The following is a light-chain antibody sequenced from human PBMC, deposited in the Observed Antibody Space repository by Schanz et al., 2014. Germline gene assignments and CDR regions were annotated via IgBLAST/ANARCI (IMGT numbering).Light chain of an antibody. CDR2: EVT. CDR3: SSYAGSNNLV. V-gene: IGLV2-8*01. J-gene: IGLJ3*02. CDR1: TSDVGGYNF. Sequence: QSALIQPPSASGSPGQSVAISCTGTTSDVGGYNFVSWYQQHPGKAPKLMIYEVTKRPSGVPDRFSGSKSGNTASLTASGLQAEDEADYYCSSYAGSNNLVFGGGTKLTVL.